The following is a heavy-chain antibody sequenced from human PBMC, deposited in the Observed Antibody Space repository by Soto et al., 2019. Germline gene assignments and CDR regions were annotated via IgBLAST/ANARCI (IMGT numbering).Heavy chain of an antibody. CDR2: ISSASTTI. Sequence: GGSLRLCCAASGFTFSSYSMNWVRQSPGKGLEWVSFISSASTTIYYVDSVKGRFTISRDNAKNSLYLQMNSLRDEDTAVYYCARDPGGYSGYAIALFDYWGQGTLVTVSS. CDR3: ARDPGGYSGYAIALFDY. V-gene: IGHV3-48*02. D-gene: IGHD5-12*01. CDR1: GFTFSSYS. J-gene: IGHJ4*02.